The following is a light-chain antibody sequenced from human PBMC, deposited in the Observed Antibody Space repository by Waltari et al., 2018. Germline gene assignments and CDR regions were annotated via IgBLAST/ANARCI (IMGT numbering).Light chain of an antibody. CDR3: SSYTSSSTLYV. V-gene: IGLV2-14*01. Sequence: QSALTQPASVSGSPGQSITISCTGTSSDVGGYNYVSWYQQHHGKAPKLMIYDVSNRPSGVSNRFSGSKSGNTASLTISGLQAEDEADYYCSSYTSSSTLYVFGTGTKVTVL. J-gene: IGLJ1*01. CDR2: DVS. CDR1: SSDVGGYNY.